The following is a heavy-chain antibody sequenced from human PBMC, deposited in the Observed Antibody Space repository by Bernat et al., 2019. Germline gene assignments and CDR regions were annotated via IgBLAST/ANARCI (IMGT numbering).Heavy chain of an antibody. D-gene: IGHD2-2*01. Sequence: QVQLVQSGAEVKKPGASVKVSCKASGYTFTSYGISWVRQAPGQGLEWMGWISAYNGNTNYAQKLQGRVTMTKDTSTSTAYMELRSLRSDDTAVYSCAREYCPNCSGSSCYGGGDYWGQGTLVTVSS. CDR2: ISAYNGNT. J-gene: IGHJ4*02. CDR1: GYTFTSYG. CDR3: AREYCPNCSGSSCYGGGDY. V-gene: IGHV1-18*01.